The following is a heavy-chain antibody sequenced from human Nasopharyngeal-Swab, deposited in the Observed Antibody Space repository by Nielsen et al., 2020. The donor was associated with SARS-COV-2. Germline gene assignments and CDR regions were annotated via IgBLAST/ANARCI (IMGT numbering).Heavy chain of an antibody. Sequence: GRQAQGKGLGWVAVISYDGSNKYYADSVKGRFTISRDNSKNTLYLQMNSLRAEDTAVYYCAKDKKARGDSSSWTTDYWGQGTLVTVSS. J-gene: IGHJ4*02. V-gene: IGHV3-30*18. CDR3: AKDKKARGDSSSWTTDY. CDR2: ISYDGSNK. D-gene: IGHD6-13*01.